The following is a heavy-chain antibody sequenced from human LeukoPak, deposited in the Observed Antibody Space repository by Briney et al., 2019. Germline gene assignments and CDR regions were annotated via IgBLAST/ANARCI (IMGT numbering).Heavy chain of an antibody. Sequence: PGGSLRLSCAASGFTFGIYAMSWVRQAPGKGLEWVSAISGSGGSTYYADSVKGRFTISRDNSKNTLYLQMNSLRAEDTAVYYCAKDHAAVWGGTDYWGQGTLVTVSS. J-gene: IGHJ4*02. CDR3: AKDHAAVWGGTDY. D-gene: IGHD3-16*01. CDR2: ISGSGGST. CDR1: GFTFGIYA. V-gene: IGHV3-23*01.